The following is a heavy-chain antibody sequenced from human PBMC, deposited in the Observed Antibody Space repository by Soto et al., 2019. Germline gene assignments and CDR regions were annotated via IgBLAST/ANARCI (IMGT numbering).Heavy chain of an antibody. CDR3: ARVDFGDRRLDP. J-gene: IGHJ5*02. Sequence: QVQLQESGPGLVQSSQTLSLTCNVSGASINSLDYYWTWIRQPPGKGLEWIGYIYYSGTTHYNPSLKSRISMSIDTSKNQFSLKVNSVTAADTAIYFCARVDFGDRRLDPWGQGTLVTVSS. CDR1: GASINSLDYY. CDR2: IYYSGTT. D-gene: IGHD4-17*01. V-gene: IGHV4-30-4*01.